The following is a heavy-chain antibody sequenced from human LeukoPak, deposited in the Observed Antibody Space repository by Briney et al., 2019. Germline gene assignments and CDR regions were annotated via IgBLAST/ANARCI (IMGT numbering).Heavy chain of an antibody. V-gene: IGHV3-21*01. J-gene: IGHJ3*02. CDR2: ISSSSSYI. Sequence: GGSLRLSCAASGFTFSSYSMNWVRQAPGEGLEWVSSISSSSSYIYYADSVKGRFTISRDNAKNSLYLQMNSLRVEDTAVYYCAGINDYGDPTGAFDIWGQGTMVTVSP. CDR3: AGINDYGDPTGAFDI. CDR1: GFTFSSYS. D-gene: IGHD4-17*01.